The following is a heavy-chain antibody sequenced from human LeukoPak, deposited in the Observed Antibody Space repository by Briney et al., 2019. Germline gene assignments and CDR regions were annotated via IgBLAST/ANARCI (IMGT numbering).Heavy chain of an antibody. CDR3: ARDYLDDYVWGSYRYPPFFDF. D-gene: IGHD3-16*02. V-gene: IGHV1-18*04. Sequence: ASVKVSCKASGYTFTGYYMHWVRQAPGQGLEWMGWISAYNGNTNYAQKLQGRVTMTTDTSTSTAYMELRSLRSDDTAVYYCARDYLDDYVWGSYRYPPFFDFWGQGTLVTVSS. J-gene: IGHJ4*02. CDR1: GYTFTGYY. CDR2: ISAYNGNT.